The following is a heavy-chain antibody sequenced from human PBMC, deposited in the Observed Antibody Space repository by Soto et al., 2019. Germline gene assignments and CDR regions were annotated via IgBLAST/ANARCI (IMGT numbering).Heavy chain of an antibody. J-gene: IGHJ6*03. D-gene: IGHD2-2*01. CDR2: IKQDGSEK. CDR3: ARDECSSTSCYLGYNYYYMDV. CDR1: GFTFSSYW. V-gene: IGHV3-7*01. Sequence: EVQLVESGGGLVQPGGSLRLSCAASGFTFSSYWMSWVRQAPGKGLEWVANIKQDGSEKYYVDSVKGRFTISRDNAKNSLYLQMNSLRAEDTAVYYCARDECSSTSCYLGYNYYYMDVWGKGTTVTVSS.